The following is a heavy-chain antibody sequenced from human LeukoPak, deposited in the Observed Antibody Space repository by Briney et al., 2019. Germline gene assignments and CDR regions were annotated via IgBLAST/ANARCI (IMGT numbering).Heavy chain of an antibody. J-gene: IGHJ4*02. Sequence: SVKGRFTISRDNANNSLYLQMNNLRAEDTAVYYCARAPGSGWYLDCWGQGTLVTVSS. D-gene: IGHD6-19*01. V-gene: IGHV3-21*01. CDR3: ARAPGSGWYLDC.